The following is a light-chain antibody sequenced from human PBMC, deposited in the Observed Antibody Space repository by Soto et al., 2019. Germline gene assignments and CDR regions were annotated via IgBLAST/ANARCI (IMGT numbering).Light chain of an antibody. CDR1: QSGSSSY. J-gene: IGKJ1*01. CDR3: RQYGRT. Sequence: EIVLTHSPGTLSLSPGQRATLSCRARQSGSSSYLAWYQQKPGQAPRLLIYGASSRSTGIPDRFSGRGSGTYFSLTMSRMQPEDCAVSYCRQYGRTCGQGTKVEIK. V-gene: IGKV3-20*01. CDR2: GAS.